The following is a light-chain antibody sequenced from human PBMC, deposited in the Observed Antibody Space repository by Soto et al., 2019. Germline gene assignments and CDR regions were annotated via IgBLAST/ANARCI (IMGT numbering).Light chain of an antibody. CDR1: SSNIGANYG. CDR3: QSYDSSLSCVV. Sequence: QSVLTQPPSVSGAPGQRVTISCTGSSSNIGANYGVHWYQHLPGTAPKILNYGNSYRPSGVPDRFSGSQSGTSASLAITGLQTEDEADYYCQSYDSSLSCVVFGGGTKLTVL. V-gene: IGLV1-40*01. CDR2: GNS. J-gene: IGLJ2*01.